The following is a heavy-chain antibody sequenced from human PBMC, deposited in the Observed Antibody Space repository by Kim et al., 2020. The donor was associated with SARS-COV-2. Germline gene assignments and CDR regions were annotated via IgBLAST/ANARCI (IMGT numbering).Heavy chain of an antibody. Sequence: YAQKFQGRCTITADDSTSTAYMELSSLRSEDTAVYYCARDLQGVTMVQGPWGQGTLVTVSS. V-gene: IGHV1-69*01. J-gene: IGHJ5*02. CDR3: ARDLQGVTMVQGP. D-gene: IGHD3-10*01.